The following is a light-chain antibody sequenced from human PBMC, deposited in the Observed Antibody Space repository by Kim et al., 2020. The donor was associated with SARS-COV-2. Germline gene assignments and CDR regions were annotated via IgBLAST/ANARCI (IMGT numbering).Light chain of an antibody. J-gene: IGKJ2*01. CDR2: DAS. Sequence: DIQMTQSPSSLSAFVGDRVTITCQASQDISNFLNWYQQKPGKPPKLLIYDASTLETGVPSRFSGSGSVTDFTFTINSLQPEDIATYYCQQYYNLPQTFGQGTKLEI. CDR3: QQYYNLPQT. CDR1: QDISNF. V-gene: IGKV1-33*01.